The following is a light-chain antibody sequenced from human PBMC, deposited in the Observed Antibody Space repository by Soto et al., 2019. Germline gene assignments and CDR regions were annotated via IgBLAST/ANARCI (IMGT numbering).Light chain of an antibody. Sequence: ILLTQSPGTLSLSPGERATLSCRASQSVSNSYLAWYQQKPGQAPRLLIYGASSRATGIPDRFSGSGSGTDFTLTISRLEPEDFAMYYCQQYGSSPFTFGPGTKVDIK. J-gene: IGKJ3*01. CDR1: QSVSNSY. V-gene: IGKV3-20*01. CDR3: QQYGSSPFT. CDR2: GAS.